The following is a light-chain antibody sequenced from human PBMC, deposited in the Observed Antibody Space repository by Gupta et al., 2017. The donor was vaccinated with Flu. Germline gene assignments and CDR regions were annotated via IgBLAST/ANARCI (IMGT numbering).Light chain of an antibody. CDR3: QQDDCSPRT. J-gene: IGKJ1*01. CDR2: EAS. Sequence: DIQMTQSPSTLSASVGDRVTITCRASQRINVWLAWYQQKPGKAPKLLIYEASNLQSGVPSRFSGSGSGKEFSLTINSLQPDDFATYFCQQDDCSPRTFGQGTKVDIK. V-gene: IGKV1-5*03. CDR1: QRINVW.